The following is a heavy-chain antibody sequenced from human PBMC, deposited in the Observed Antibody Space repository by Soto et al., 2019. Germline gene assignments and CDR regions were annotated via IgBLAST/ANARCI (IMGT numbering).Heavy chain of an antibody. J-gene: IGHJ6*02. CDR3: PREIRFPDYYGMDV. V-gene: IGHV4-61*01. D-gene: IGHD3-3*01. Sequence: PSETRSLTCTVSGVSVSGSSCWTWIRQAPGKGLEWIGCIFYNGTTNYNPSLKSRVTISVDTSKNQFSLKLSSVTAADTAVYYCPREIRFPDYYGMDVWGQGTTVTVSS. CDR1: GVSVSGSSC. CDR2: IFYNGTT.